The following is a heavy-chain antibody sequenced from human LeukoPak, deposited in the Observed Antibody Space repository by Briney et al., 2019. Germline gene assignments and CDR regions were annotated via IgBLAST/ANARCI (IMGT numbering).Heavy chain of an antibody. V-gene: IGHV4-39*07. CDR2: IYYSGST. J-gene: IGHJ4*02. CDR3: ARDLTGRRYYFDY. CDR1: GGSISSSSYY. Sequence: PTETLSLTCTVSGGSISSSSYYWGWIRQPPGKGLEWIGSIYYSGSTYYNPSLKSRVTISVDTSKNQFSLKLSSVTAADTAVYYCARDLTGRRYYFDYWGQGTLVTVSS. D-gene: IGHD7-27*01.